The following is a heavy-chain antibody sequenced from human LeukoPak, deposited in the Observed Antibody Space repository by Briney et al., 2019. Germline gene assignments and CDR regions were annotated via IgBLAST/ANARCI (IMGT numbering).Heavy chain of an antibody. J-gene: IGHJ4*02. V-gene: IGHV3-23*01. CDR1: GFSLNNYA. D-gene: IGHD6-13*01. CDR3: AKASSSWYSDFDY. Sequence: GSLRLSCAASGFSLNNYAMNWARQATGKGLEWVSAISASGGTTYNSDSVKGRFTISRDSAKNTLYLQINSLRAEDSAVYYCAKASSSWYSDFDYWGRGTLVTVSS. CDR2: ISASGGTT.